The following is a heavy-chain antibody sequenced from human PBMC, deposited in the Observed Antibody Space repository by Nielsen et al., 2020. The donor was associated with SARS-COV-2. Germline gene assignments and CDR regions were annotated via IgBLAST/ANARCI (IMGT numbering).Heavy chain of an antibody. Sequence: GGSLRLSCAASGFTFNTYAMSWIRQAPGKGLEWISAISCGGTNSFYADSVKGRFTISRDNSNHTLYLQLTNLRAEDTAVYYCANDFGDCGSSTCRPKWGQGSRITVSS. CDR1: GFTFNTYA. J-gene: IGHJ4*02. V-gene: IGHV3-23*01. D-gene: IGHD2-2*01. CDR3: ANDFGDCGSSTCRPK. CDR2: ISCGGTNS.